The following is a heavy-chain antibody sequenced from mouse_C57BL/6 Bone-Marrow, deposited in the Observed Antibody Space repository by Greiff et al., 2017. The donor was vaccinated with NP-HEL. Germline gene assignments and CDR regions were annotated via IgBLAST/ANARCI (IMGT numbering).Heavy chain of an antibody. CDR1: GYTFTSYW. Sequence: QVQLQQPGTELVKPGASVKLSCKASGYTFTSYWMHWVKQRPGQGLEWIGYINPSSGYTKYNQKFKDKATLTADKSSSTAYMQLSSLTYEDSAVYYCARRSSSYYYAMDYWGQGTSVTVSS. V-gene: IGHV1-7*01. D-gene: IGHD1-3*01. CDR2: INPSSGYT. J-gene: IGHJ4*01. CDR3: ARRSSSYYYAMDY.